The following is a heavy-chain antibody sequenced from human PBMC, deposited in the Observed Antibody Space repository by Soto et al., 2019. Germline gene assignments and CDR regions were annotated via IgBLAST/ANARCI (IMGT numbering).Heavy chain of an antibody. Sequence: GGSLRLSCAASGFTFSSYGMHWVRQAPGKGLEWVAVISYDGSNKYYADSVKGRFTISRDNSKNTLYLQMNSLRAEDTAVYYCAKGSYYDSSGYTYYFDYWGQGTLVTVSS. V-gene: IGHV3-30*18. D-gene: IGHD3-22*01. CDR1: GFTFSSYG. CDR3: AKGSYYDSSGYTYYFDY. CDR2: ISYDGSNK. J-gene: IGHJ4*02.